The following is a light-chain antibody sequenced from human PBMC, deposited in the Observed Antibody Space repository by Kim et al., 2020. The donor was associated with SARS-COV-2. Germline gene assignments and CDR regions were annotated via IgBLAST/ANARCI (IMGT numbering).Light chain of an antibody. J-gene: IGLJ2*01. CDR1: SNDVGGYNY. CDR3: CSYAGSYTV. Sequence: PGQSVPISCTGTSNDVGGYNYVSWYQQHPGKAPKLMIYDVSNRPSGVPDRFSGSKSGNTASLTISGLQPEDEADYYCCSYAGSYTVFGGGTQLTVL. V-gene: IGLV2-11*03. CDR2: DVS.